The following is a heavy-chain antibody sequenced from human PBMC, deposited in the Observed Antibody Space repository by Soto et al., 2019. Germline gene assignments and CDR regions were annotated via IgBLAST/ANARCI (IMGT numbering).Heavy chain of an antibody. V-gene: IGHV3-30*18. D-gene: IGHD6-19*01. CDR1: GFSFSDYG. CDR2: LSYDGDKE. Sequence: QVQLEESGGNVVQPGRSLRLSCAASGFSFSDYGMHWVRQAPGKGLDSVALLSYDGDKEYYADSVKGRFTISRDNSKNTVFLQMNSLRPEDTAVYYCGKDLMGEQWLGVMHYWGQGTLVTVSS. J-gene: IGHJ4*02. CDR3: GKDLMGEQWLGVMHY.